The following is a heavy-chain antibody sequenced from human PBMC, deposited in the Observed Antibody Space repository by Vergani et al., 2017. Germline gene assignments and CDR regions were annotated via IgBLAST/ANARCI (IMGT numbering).Heavy chain of an antibody. J-gene: IGHJ5*02. V-gene: IGHV3-7*01. D-gene: IGHD3-16*01. CDR3: ARDSGGYVWGSYEAWFDP. Sequence: EVQLVESGGGLVQPGGSLRLSCAASGFTFSSYWMSWVRQAPGKGLEGVANIKQDGSEKYYLDSVKGRFTISRDNAKNSLYLQMNSLRADDTAVYYCARDSGGYVWGSYEAWFDPWGQGTLVTVSS. CDR2: IKQDGSEK. CDR1: GFTFSSYW.